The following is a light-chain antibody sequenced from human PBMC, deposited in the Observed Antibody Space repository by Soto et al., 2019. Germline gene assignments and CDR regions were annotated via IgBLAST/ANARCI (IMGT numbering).Light chain of an antibody. CDR3: SSYTNYNTLDV. V-gene: IGLV2-14*01. CDR2: EVS. CDR1: SSDVGGYNY. Sequence: QSALTQPASVSGSPGQSITISCTGTSSDVGGYNYVSWYQQHPGKAPQLIIYEVSNRPSGVSYRFSGSKSGNTASLTISGLQAEDEADYYCSSYTNYNTLDVFGTGTRSPS. J-gene: IGLJ1*01.